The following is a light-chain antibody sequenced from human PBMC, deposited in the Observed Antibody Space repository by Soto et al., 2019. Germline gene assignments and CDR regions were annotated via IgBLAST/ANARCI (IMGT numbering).Light chain of an antibody. Sequence: EIVLTQSPGTLSLSPGERATLSCRASQSVSSSYLAWNQQKPGQAPRLLIYGASSRATGIPDRFSGSGSGRDFTLTISRLEPEDFAVYYCQQYGSSPRAFGQGTRLEIK. CDR1: QSVSSSY. CDR3: QQYGSSPRA. V-gene: IGKV3-20*01. J-gene: IGKJ5*01. CDR2: GAS.